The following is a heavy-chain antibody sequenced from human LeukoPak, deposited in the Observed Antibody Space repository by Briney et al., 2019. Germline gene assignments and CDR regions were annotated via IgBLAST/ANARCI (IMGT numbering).Heavy chain of an antibody. CDR2: IKEDGSEK. CDR3: AADGEYAFLV. Sequence: GGSLRLSCATSGFTFDSYWMSWVRQAPGKGLEWVANIKEDGSEKYYVDSVKGRFTISRDNAKNSVYLQMESLRADDTAVYYCAADGEYAFLVWGQGTMVTVSS. V-gene: IGHV3-7*02. CDR1: GFTFDSYW. D-gene: IGHD5-24*01. J-gene: IGHJ3*01.